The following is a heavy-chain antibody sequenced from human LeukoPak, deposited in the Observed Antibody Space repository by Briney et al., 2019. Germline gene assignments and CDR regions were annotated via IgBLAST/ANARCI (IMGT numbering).Heavy chain of an antibody. Sequence: PSETLSLTCAVYGGSFSSYYWSWIRQPAGKGLEWLGRIYTSGSTNYNPSLNSRVTISRDTSKNHFSLELSSATAADTAVYFCARGRVSSSTWYSTYYYYFYMDVWGKGTTVTVSS. CDR2: IYTSGST. V-gene: IGHV4-59*10. CDR1: GGSFSSYY. CDR3: ARGRVSSSTWYSTYYYYFYMDV. D-gene: IGHD6-13*01. J-gene: IGHJ6*03.